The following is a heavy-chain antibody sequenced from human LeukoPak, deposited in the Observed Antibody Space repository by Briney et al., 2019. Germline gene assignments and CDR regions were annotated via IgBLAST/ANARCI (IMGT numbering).Heavy chain of an antibody. CDR2: IYTSGNT. CDR1: GGSISSSSYY. J-gene: IGHJ6*03. CDR3: ARLTKNDSGSFRFGKKKRGYMDV. D-gene: IGHD3-10*01. V-gene: IGHV4-61*05. Sequence: PSETLSLTCTVSGGSISSSSYYWGWIRQPPGKGLEWIGRIYTSGNTNYNPSLKSRVTMSVDTSKNQFSLKLSSVTAADTAVYYCARLTKNDSGSFRFGKKKRGYMDVWGKGTTVTISS.